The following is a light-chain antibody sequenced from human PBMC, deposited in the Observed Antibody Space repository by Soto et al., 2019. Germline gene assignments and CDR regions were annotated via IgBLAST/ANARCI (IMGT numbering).Light chain of an antibody. CDR3: QQTYTTLT. Sequence: DIQMTQSPSSLSASVGDRVTITCRASQSISNYLNWYQQRPGKAPKLLIYAASSLQGGVPSRFSGSGSGTDFTLTITSLQPEDFATYYCQQTYTTLTFGPGTKVDIK. CDR1: QSISNY. V-gene: IGKV1-39*01. J-gene: IGKJ3*01. CDR2: AAS.